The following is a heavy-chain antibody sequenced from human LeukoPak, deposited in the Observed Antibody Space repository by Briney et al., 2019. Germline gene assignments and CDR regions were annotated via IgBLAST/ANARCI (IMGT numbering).Heavy chain of an antibody. D-gene: IGHD5-12*01. J-gene: IGHJ5*02. CDR1: GYTFTGYY. Sequence: GASVKVSCKASGYTFTGYYMQWVRQAPGQGLEWMGRINPNSGGTNYAQKFQGRVTMTRDTSISTAYMELSRLRSDDTAVYYCARTTRSGYDLGWFDPWGQGTLVTVSS. CDR3: ARTTRSGYDLGWFDP. CDR2: INPNSGGT. V-gene: IGHV1-2*06.